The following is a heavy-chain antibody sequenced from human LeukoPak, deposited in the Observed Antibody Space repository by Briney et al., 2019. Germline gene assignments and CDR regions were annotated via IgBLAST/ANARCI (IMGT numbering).Heavy chain of an antibody. V-gene: IGHV4-59*01. Sequence: SEALSLTCSVSSGFISSYYWTWIRQSPGKGLEWIGYIYYTGSTSYNPSLQSRVTISVDTSKNQFSLKLSSVTAADTAVYYCARVPRSYYYYYYMDVWGKGTTVTVSS. CDR2: IYYTGST. J-gene: IGHJ6*03. CDR1: SGFISSYY. CDR3: ARVPRSYYYYYYMDV.